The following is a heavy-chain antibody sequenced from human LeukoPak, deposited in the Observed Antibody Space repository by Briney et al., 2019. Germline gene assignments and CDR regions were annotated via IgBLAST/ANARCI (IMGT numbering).Heavy chain of an antibody. V-gene: IGHV1-18*01. D-gene: IGHD5-18*01. J-gene: IGHJ4*02. CDR2: VSAYNGNT. Sequence: ASVKVSCKASGYTFTSYDISWVRQAPGQGLEWMGWVSAYNGNTNYAQKLQGRVTMTTDTSTSTAYMELRGLRSDDTAVYYCARDFSVDTAVADPPFDYWGQGTLVTVSS. CDR1: GYTFTSYD. CDR3: ARDFSVDTAVADPPFDY.